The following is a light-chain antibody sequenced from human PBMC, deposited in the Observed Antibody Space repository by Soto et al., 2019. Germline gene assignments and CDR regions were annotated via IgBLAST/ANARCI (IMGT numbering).Light chain of an antibody. J-gene: IGKJ4*01. CDR2: DAS. Sequence: RDTITCRASQSVRSWLAWYQQKPGRAPKFLIYDASSLESGVPSRFSGSGSGTEFTLTISNLQPDDFATYYCQQYNNWPPLTFGGGTKVDIK. CDR1: QSVRSW. V-gene: IGKV1-5*01. CDR3: QQYNNWPPLT.